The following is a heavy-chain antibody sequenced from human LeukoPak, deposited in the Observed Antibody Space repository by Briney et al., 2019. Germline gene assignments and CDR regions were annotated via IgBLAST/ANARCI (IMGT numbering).Heavy chain of an antibody. D-gene: IGHD3-16*02. J-gene: IGHJ3*01. CDR1: GFNFRHAA. CDR3: VKDIELSA. V-gene: IGHV3-23*01. CDR2: ISFSGDNA. Sequence: PGGSLRLPCAVSGFNFRHAAMTWVRQVPGKALEWVGLISFSGDNAYYADSVKGRFTISRDNSNDSLSLHMNSLRVEDTAMYYCVKDIELSAWGLGTMVTVSS.